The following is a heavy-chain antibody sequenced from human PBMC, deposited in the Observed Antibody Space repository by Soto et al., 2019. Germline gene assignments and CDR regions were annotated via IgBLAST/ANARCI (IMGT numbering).Heavy chain of an antibody. V-gene: IGHV1-2*04. D-gene: IGHD1-7*01. CDR2: INPNSGGT. Sequence: ASVKVSCKASGYTFTGYYMHWVRQAPGQGLEWMGWINPNSGGTNYAQKFQGWVTMTRDTSISTAYMELSRLRSDDTAVYYCAREYLGITGTTSAFDIWGQGTMVTVSS. CDR3: AREYLGITGTTSAFDI. CDR1: GYTFTGYY. J-gene: IGHJ3*02.